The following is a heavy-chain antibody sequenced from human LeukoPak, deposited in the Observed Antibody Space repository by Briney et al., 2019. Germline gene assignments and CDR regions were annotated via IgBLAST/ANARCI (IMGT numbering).Heavy chain of an antibody. CDR3: ARVAYYDSSAYYYDFDY. V-gene: IGHV4-38-2*01. Sequence: PSETLSLTCAVSGYSISSGYYWGWIRQPPGKGLEWIGSIYHSGSTYYNPSLKSRVTISVDTSKNQFSLKLSSVTAADTAVYYCARVAYYDSSAYYYDFDYWGQGTLVTVSS. J-gene: IGHJ4*02. CDR1: GYSISSGYY. CDR2: IYHSGST. D-gene: IGHD3-22*01.